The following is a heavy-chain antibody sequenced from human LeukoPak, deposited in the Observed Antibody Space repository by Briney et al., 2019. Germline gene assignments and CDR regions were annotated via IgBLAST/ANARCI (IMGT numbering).Heavy chain of an antibody. D-gene: IGHD3-22*01. CDR1: GYRFTSYW. CDR2: IYPGDSET. Sequence: GESLKISCKGSGYRFTSYWIGWVRQMPGKGLEWMGIIYPGDSETRYSPSFQGQVTMSADKSIRTVYLQWSSLKASDTAMYYCARRPYDSSGYCFDYWGQGTLVTVSS. J-gene: IGHJ4*02. CDR3: ARRPYDSSGYCFDY. V-gene: IGHV5-51*01.